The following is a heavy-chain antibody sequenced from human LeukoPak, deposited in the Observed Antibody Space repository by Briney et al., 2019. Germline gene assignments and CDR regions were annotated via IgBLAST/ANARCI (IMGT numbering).Heavy chain of an antibody. D-gene: IGHD5-18*01. CDR1: GFTFSSYW. CDR2: INSDGSST. J-gene: IGHJ5*02. V-gene: IGHV3-74*01. CDR3: ARAGYGYDGWFDP. Sequence: GGSLRLSCAASGFTFSSYWMHWVRQAPGKGLVWVSRINSDGSSTSYADSVKGRFTISRDNAKNTLYLQMNSLRAEDTAVYYCARAGYGYDGWFDPWGQGTLVTVSS.